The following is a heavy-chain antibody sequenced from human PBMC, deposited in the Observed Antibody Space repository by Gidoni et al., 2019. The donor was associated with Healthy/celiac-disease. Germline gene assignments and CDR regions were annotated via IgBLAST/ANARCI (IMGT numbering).Heavy chain of an antibody. CDR2: IRTNSYGGTT. D-gene: IGHD2-15*01. J-gene: IGHJ4*02. CDR1: GFTVGDSL. Sequence: EVQLVASGGGLVQPGRSLRLSCPGSGFTVGDSLISRFRQAPGKGLEWVGFIRTNSYGGTTEYAAAVKGRFTLSRDDSMSIAYLQMNSLKTEDTAVYYCTRDEWGGSFLFDYWGQGTLVTVSS. CDR3: TRDEWGGSFLFDY. V-gene: IGHV3-49*03.